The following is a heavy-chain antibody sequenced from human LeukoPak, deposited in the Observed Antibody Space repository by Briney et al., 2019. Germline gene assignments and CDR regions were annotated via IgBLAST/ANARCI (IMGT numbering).Heavy chain of an antibody. CDR3: ARRGDSRGYYDAFDI. CDR1: GFTFSSYN. CDR2: VGTAGDT. D-gene: IGHD3-22*01. Sequence: GGSLRLSCTASGFTFSSYNVRWVRQPTGKGLEWVSAVGTAGDTYYPGSVKGRFTISRENAKNSLYLQMNSLRAGDTAVYYCARRGDSRGYYDAFDIWGQGTMVTVSS. V-gene: IGHV3-13*01. J-gene: IGHJ3*02.